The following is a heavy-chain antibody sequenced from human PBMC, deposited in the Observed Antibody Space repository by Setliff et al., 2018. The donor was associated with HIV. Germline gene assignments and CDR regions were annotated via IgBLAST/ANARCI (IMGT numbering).Heavy chain of an antibody. Sequence: GGSLRLSCAASGFTFSNYAMSWVRQAPGEGLEWVSAILSTGERTFYADSVKGRFTISRDNSKNTVYLQMNSLRAEDTAEYYCARDPGRYNGMDVWGQGTLVTVSS. CDR3: ARDPGRYNGMDV. D-gene: IGHD1-20*01. J-gene: IGHJ4*02. CDR2: ILSTGERT. CDR1: GFTFSNYA. V-gene: IGHV3-23*01.